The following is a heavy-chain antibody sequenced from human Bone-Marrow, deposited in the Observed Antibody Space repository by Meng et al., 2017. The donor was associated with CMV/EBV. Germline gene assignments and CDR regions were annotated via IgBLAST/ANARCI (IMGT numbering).Heavy chain of an antibody. Sequence: GESLKISCAASGFTFSSYWMHWVRQAPGKGLVWVSRINSDGSSTSYADSVKGRFTISRDNAKNTLYLQMNSLRAEDTAVYYCARDFLRAPGIFDYWGQGTLVTVSS. CDR2: INSDGSST. CDR3: ARDFLRAPGIFDY. CDR1: GFTFSSYW. V-gene: IGHV3-74*01. J-gene: IGHJ4*02. D-gene: IGHD1-1*01.